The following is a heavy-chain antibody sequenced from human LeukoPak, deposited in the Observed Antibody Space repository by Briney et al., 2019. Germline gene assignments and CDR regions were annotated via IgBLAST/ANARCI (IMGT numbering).Heavy chain of an antibody. Sequence: GGSLRLSCAASGVTFSSYTLTWVRQAPGKGLEWVSSISISSNYIYYADPVKGRFTISRDNAKNSLYLQMNSLRAEDTAVYYCARQGGRGSLESRDYWGQGTLVSVSS. CDR3: ARQGGRGSLESRDY. V-gene: IGHV3-21*01. J-gene: IGHJ4*02. CDR2: ISISSNYI. CDR1: GVTFSSYT. D-gene: IGHD3-3*01.